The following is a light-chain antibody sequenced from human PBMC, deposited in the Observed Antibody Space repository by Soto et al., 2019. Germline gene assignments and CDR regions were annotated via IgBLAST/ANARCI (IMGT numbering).Light chain of an antibody. J-gene: IGLJ3*02. CDR1: KIATQS. V-gene: IGLV3-21*02. CDR2: DNT. Sequence: SYELTQSPSVSVAPGQTAKITCGAPKIATQSVHWSQQKPGQAPVLVVYDNTDRPSGIPERFSASKSGATAILTITRDEAGDEADYYCQVWDGIRDQVVFGGGTKLTVL. CDR3: QVWDGIRDQVV.